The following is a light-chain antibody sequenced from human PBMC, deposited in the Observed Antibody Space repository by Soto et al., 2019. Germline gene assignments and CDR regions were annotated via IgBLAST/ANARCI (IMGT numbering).Light chain of an antibody. V-gene: IGLV2-14*01. CDR1: SSEVGGYNY. Sequence: QSVLTQPASVSGSPGQSITISCTGTSSEVGGYNYVSWYQQHPGKAPKLIIYAVSNRPSGVSNRFSGSKSGNTASLTISGLQAEDEADYYCSSYTSSSTLYVFGTGTKVTVL. CDR2: AVS. CDR3: SSYTSSSTLYV. J-gene: IGLJ1*01.